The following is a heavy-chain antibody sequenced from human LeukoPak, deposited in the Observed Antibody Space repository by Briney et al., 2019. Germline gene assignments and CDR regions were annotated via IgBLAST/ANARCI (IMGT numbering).Heavy chain of an antibody. CDR2: MYYSGST. D-gene: IGHD3-22*01. CDR1: GCSISSGDYY. Sequence: SEPLSLTCTVSGCSISSGDYYCSLIRPPPEKRLEWIAYMYYSGSTYYNPSLKSRVTMSADTSKNQLSLKLSSVTAADTAVYYCARPYYYDSRIDPWGQGILVTVSS. J-gene: IGHJ5*02. V-gene: IGHV4-30-4*01. CDR3: ARPYYYDSRIDP.